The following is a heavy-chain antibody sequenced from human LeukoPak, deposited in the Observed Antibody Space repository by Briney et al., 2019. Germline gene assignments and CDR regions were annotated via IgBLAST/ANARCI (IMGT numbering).Heavy chain of an antibody. V-gene: IGHV4-31*03. J-gene: IGHJ4*02. Sequence: PSETLSLTCTVSGGSISSGGYYWSWIRQHPGKGLEWIGYIYYSGSTYYNPSLKSRVTISVDTSKNQFSLKLSSVTAADTAVYYCARENPRHYLDYWGQGTLVTVSS. CDR1: GGSISSGGYY. CDR3: ARENPRHYLDY. CDR2: IYYSGST.